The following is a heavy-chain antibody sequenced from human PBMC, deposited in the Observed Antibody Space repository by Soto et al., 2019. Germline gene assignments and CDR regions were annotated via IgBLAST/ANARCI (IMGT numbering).Heavy chain of an antibody. D-gene: IGHD4-17*01. CDR1: GFTFSSYG. CDR2: ISYDGSNK. CDR3: AKARTTVKMGTIDY. V-gene: IGHV3-30*18. J-gene: IGHJ4*02. Sequence: QVQLVESGGGVVQPGRSLRLSCAASGFTFSSYGMHWVRQAPGKGPEWVAVISYDGSNKYYADSVKGRFTISRDNSKNTLYLKMNSLRAEDTAVYYCAKARTTVKMGTIDYWGQGTMVTVSS.